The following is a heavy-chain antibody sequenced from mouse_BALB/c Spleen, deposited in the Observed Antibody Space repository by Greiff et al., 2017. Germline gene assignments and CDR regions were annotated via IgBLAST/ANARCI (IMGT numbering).Heavy chain of an antibody. D-gene: IGHD2-2*01. J-gene: IGHJ4*01. CDR1: GFNIKDTY. CDR3: ARSGYYYAMDY. Sequence: EVQLQESGAELVKPGASVKLSCTASGFNIKDTYMHWVKQRPEQGLEWIGRIDPANGNTKYDPKFQGKATITADTSSNTAYLQLSSLTSEDTAVYYCARSGYYYAMDYWGQGTSVTVSS. V-gene: IGHV14-3*02. CDR2: IDPANGNT.